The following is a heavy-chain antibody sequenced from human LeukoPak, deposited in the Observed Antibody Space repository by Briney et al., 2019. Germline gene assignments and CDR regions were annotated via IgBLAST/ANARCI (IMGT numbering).Heavy chain of an antibody. CDR3: ARLAGSGSYRAFDY. D-gene: IGHD3-10*01. Sequence: PGGSLRLSCAGSGFTFSSYAMSWVRQAPGKGLEWVSVISGGGDSTDYADSVKGRFTISRDNSKNMLYLQMNSLRVEDTAVYNCARLAGSGSYRAFDYWGQGTLVTVSS. CDR2: ISGGGDST. J-gene: IGHJ4*02. CDR1: GFTFSSYA. V-gene: IGHV3-23*01.